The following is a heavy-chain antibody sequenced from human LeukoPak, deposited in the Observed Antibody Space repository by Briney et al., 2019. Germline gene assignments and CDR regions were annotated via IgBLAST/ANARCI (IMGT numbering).Heavy chain of an antibody. CDR1: GGSFSGYY. CDR2: INHSGST. Sequence: PSETLSLTCAVYGGSFSGYYWSWIRQPPGKGLEWIGEINHSGSTNYNPSLKSRVTISVDTSKNQFSLKLSSVTAADTAVYYCARRTYYGSGSYYKLWGQGTLVTVSS. J-gene: IGHJ4*02. CDR3: ARRTYYGSGSYYKL. V-gene: IGHV4-34*01. D-gene: IGHD3-10*01.